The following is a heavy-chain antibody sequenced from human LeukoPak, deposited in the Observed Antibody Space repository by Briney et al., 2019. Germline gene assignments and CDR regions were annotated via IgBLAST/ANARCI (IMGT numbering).Heavy chain of an antibody. CDR1: GFTFSSYA. V-gene: IGHV3-30-3*01. J-gene: IGHJ4*02. Sequence: QPGGSLRLSCAASGFTFSSYAMHWVRQAPGKGLEWVAVISYDGSDKYYADSVKGRFTISRDNSKNTLYLQMNSLRAEDTAVYYCARVSQGSFDYWGQGTLVTVSS. CDR3: ARVSQGSFDY. CDR2: ISYDGSDK. D-gene: IGHD3-10*01.